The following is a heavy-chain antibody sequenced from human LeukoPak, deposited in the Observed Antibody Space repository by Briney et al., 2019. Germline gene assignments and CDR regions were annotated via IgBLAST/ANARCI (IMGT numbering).Heavy chain of an antibody. Sequence: GGSLRLSCAASGISVSNDYMRWVRQAPGKGLEWVSAIYADGYTRDAASVKGRFSISRHNSKNTVYLQMDNLRPEDTAVYYCARDRRGEKDFDVWGPGTMVTVSS. V-gene: IGHV3-53*04. CDR3: ARDRRGEKDFDV. CDR2: IYADGYT. CDR1: GISVSNDY. J-gene: IGHJ3*01.